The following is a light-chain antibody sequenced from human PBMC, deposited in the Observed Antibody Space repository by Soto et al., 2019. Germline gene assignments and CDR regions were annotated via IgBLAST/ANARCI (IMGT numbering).Light chain of an antibody. CDR2: EDS. Sequence: SYELTQAPSVSVSPGQTARITCSGDALPKTYAYWYQQKSGQAPVLVIYEDSKRPSGIPERFSGSSSGTMATLTISGAQVEDEADYYCYSADSSSHNGVFGGGTKLTVL. V-gene: IGLV3-10*01. J-gene: IGLJ3*02. CDR1: ALPKTY. CDR3: YSADSSSHNGV.